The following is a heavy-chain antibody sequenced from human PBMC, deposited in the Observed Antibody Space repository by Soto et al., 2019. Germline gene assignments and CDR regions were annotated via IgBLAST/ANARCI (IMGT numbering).Heavy chain of an antibody. CDR2: MNVDTGGT. J-gene: IGHJ4*02. CDR3: ARDGNFALRGYSFGFDF. V-gene: IGHV1-2*06. CDR1: GYQFTTHY. Sequence: GASVKVSCKAAGYQFTTHYSHWVRHAPRQGLEWMGRMNVDTGGTTYAHKFQGRVTMTRDTSIRTAYLEVSSVKSDDTAMYYCARDGNFALRGYSFGFDFWGQGTLVTVPQ. D-gene: IGHD5-18*01.